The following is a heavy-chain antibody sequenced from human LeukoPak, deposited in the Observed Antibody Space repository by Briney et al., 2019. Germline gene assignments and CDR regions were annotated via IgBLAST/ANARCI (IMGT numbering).Heavy chain of an antibody. Sequence: NPSETLSLTCTVSGYSITSGFFWAWIRPPPRKGLEWIGSLYHSGSTHFSPSLKSRVTISLDTSKNQFSLNLASVTAADTAFYYCARERSVPAAGNWFDPWGQGTLVTVSS. CDR2: LYHSGST. D-gene: IGHD6-13*01. CDR1: GYSITSGFF. CDR3: ARERSVPAAGNWFDP. J-gene: IGHJ5*02. V-gene: IGHV4-38-2*02.